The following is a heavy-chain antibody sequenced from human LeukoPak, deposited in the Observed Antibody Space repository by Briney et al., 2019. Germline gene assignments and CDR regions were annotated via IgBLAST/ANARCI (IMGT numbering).Heavy chain of an antibody. D-gene: IGHD6-19*01. Sequence: SETLSLTCTVSGGSISSHFWSWIRQPPGKGPEWIGNIYNSGTTNYNPSLKSGLTISVDTSKNQLSLQLTSVTAADTAVYYCTKATQWLAFDYWGRGTLVTVSS. CDR3: TKATQWLAFDY. CDR2: IYNSGTT. V-gene: IGHV4-59*11. CDR1: GGSISSHF. J-gene: IGHJ4*02.